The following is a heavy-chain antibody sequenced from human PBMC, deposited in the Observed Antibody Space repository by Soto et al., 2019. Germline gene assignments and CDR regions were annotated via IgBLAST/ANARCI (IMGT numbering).Heavy chain of an antibody. CDR1: GGSLSGYY. CDR3: ARRPDGFDY. J-gene: IGHJ4*02. Sequence: PSETLSLTCAVYGGSLSGYYWSWIRQPPGKGLEWIGEINHGGSTNYNPSLTSRVTLSVDTSKNQFSLNLASVTAADTAVYYCARRPDGFDYWGQGTLVTVS. CDR2: INHGGST. V-gene: IGHV4-34*01.